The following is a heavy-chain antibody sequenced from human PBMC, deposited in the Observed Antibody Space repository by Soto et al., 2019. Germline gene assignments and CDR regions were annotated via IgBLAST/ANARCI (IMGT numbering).Heavy chain of an antibody. V-gene: IGHV3-74*01. CDR3: ARGRRASSGGTGAY. J-gene: IGHJ1*01. CDR1: GFSFDSYW. Sequence: EVQLVESGGGLVQPGGSLRLSCAASGFSFDSYWMHWVRQAPGQGPVWVSRIDYDGTTTNYADSVKGRFTISRDNAKNTLYLQMNSLRPEDTAVYYCARGRRASSGGTGAYWGQGTLVTVSS. D-gene: IGHD2-2*01. CDR2: IDYDGTTT.